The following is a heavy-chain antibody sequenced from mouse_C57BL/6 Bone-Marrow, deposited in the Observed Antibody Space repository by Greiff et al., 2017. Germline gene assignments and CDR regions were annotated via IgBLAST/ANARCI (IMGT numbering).Heavy chain of an antibody. CDR3: ARPYGYDSLSY. CDR1: GFTFSDYG. V-gene: IGHV5-17*01. J-gene: IGHJ3*01. CDR2: ISSGSSTI. Sequence: EVMLVESGGGLVKPGGSLKLSCAASGFTFSDYGMHWARQAPEKGLEWVAYISSGSSTIYYADTVKGRFTISRDNAKNTLFLQMTSLRSEDTAMYYCARPYGYDSLSYWGQGTLVTVSA. D-gene: IGHD2-2*01.